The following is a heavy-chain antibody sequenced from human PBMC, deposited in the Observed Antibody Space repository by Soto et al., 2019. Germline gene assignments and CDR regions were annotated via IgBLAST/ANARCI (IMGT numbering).Heavy chain of an antibody. Sequence: QVQLQESGPGLVKPSQTLSLTCTVSGDSMSSGGYYWSWIRQHPGKGLEWIGYINNNGNTYYNPSLKSRVTISVDTSKIQFSLKLTSVIAADMAVYYCARCWSSGHYYHYYALDVWGQGTTVTVSS. CDR3: ARCWSSGHYYHYYALDV. CDR1: GDSMSSGGYY. CDR2: INNNGNT. J-gene: IGHJ6*02. V-gene: IGHV4-31*03. D-gene: IGHD3-22*01.